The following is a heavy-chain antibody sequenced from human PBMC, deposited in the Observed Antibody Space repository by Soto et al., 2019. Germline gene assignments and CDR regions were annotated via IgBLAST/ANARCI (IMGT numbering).Heavy chain of an antibody. CDR3: VRGGSLAGNLVASFGY. D-gene: IGHD6-13*01. CDR2: INWNGGST. Sequence: EVQLVESGGGVVRPGGSLRLSCAASGFTFDDYGMSWVRQAPGKGLEWVSGINWNGGSTGYADSVKGRFTISRDNAKNSLYLQMNSMRDEDTALYYCVRGGSLAGNLVASFGYWGQGTLVTVSS. CDR1: GFTFDDYG. J-gene: IGHJ4*02. V-gene: IGHV3-20*04.